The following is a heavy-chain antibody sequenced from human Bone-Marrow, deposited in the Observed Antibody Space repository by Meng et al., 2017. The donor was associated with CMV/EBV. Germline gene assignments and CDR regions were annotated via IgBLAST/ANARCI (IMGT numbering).Heavy chain of an antibody. J-gene: IGHJ6*02. V-gene: IGHV1-46*01. CDR2: INPSGGST. Sequence: ASVKVSCKASGYTFTSYYMHWVRQAPGQGLEWMGIINPSGGSTSYAQKFQDRVTLTRDTSTSTVYMELSSLRSEDTAVFYCARSLPGPKVEVVPAAKSTYYYYYGMDVWGQGTTVTGLL. CDR3: ARSLPGPKVEVVPAAKSTYYYYYGMDV. CDR1: GYTFTSYY. D-gene: IGHD2-2*01.